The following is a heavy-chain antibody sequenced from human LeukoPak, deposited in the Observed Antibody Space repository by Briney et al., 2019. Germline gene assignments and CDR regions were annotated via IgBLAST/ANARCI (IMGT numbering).Heavy chain of an antibody. D-gene: IGHD5-12*01. J-gene: IGHJ3*02. CDR2: ISASYGT. CDR1: GFTFGSYS. Sequence: GGSLRLSCAASGFTFGSYSMSWARQAPGKGLEWVSAISASYGTYYADSVRGRFTISRDNSKNTLYLQMNNLRAEDTAVYYCASGLDIWGQGTMVTVSS. CDR3: ASGLDI. V-gene: IGHV3-23*01.